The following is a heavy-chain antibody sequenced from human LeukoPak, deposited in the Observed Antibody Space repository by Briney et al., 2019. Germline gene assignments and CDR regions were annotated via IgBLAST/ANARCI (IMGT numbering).Heavy chain of an antibody. Sequence: GRSMRLSCAASGFTFTSYTMNWARQAPGKGLEWVSYITSSSSTIYYADSVKGRFTMSRDNAENSLYLQMNSLRAEDTAVYYCARNFDSWGQGTLVTVSS. V-gene: IGHV3-48*01. J-gene: IGHJ4*02. D-gene: IGHD2/OR15-2a*01. CDR3: ARNFDS. CDR2: ITSSSSTI. CDR1: GFTFTSYT.